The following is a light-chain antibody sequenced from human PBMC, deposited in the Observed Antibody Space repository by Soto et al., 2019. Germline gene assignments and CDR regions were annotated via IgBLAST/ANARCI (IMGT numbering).Light chain of an antibody. CDR1: QSVSSY. J-gene: IGKJ4*01. CDR2: DAS. CDR3: QQRSNWPPALT. Sequence: EIVLTQSPATLSLSPGERATLSCRASQSVSSYLAWYQQKPGQAPRLLIYDASNRATGIPARFSGSGSGTDFTLTISSLEPEDFAVYYCQQRSNWPPALTFGGGTKGEIK. V-gene: IGKV3-11*01.